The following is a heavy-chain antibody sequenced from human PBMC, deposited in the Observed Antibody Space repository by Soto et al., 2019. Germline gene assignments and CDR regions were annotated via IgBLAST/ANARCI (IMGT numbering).Heavy chain of an antibody. Sequence: EXSVKVSCKASGSTFTRYNIHWVRQAPGQRLEWMGGTXVGNAXTRYSQQFQGXXTLTRDTXXNTESLDLHSLISEDTAVYYCATPQDYDGCLDSWGQGTLATASS. CDR3: ATPQDYDGCLDS. D-gene: IGHD3-22*01. J-gene: IGHJ4*02. CDR1: GSTFTRYN. CDR2: TXVGNAXT. V-gene: IGHV1-3*01.